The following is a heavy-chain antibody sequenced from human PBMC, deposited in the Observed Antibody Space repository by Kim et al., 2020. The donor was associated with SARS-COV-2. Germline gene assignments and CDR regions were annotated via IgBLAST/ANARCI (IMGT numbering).Heavy chain of an antibody. D-gene: IGHD1-1*01. V-gene: IGHV4-34*01. CDR3: AAREVGTFDP. J-gene: IGHJ5*02. CDR2: INHIGTT. Sequence: SETLSLTCGVFRGSISSFYRNWIRQTPGKGLEWIGEINHIGTTNYNPSLKSRVTMSVDTSKNQFSLNLTSVTAADTAIYYCAAREVGTFDPWGQGALVTVAS. CDR1: RGSISSFY.